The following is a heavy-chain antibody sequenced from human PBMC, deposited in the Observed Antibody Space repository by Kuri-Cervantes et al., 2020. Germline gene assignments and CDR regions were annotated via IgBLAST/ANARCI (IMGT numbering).Heavy chain of an antibody. CDR1: GFTFSSYA. Sequence: GGSLRLSCAASGFTFSSYAMHWVRQAPGKGLEWVAVISYVGSNKYYADSVKGRFTISRDNSKNTLYLQMNSLRAEDTAVYYCASDMYYYDSSGYLVWGRDDYWGQGTLVTVSS. D-gene: IGHD3-22*01. V-gene: IGHV3-30-3*01. CDR3: ASDMYYYDSSGYLVWGRDDY. J-gene: IGHJ4*02. CDR2: ISYVGSNK.